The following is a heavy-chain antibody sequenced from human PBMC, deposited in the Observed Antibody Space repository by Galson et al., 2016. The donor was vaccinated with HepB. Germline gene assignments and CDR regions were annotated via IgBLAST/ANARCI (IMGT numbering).Heavy chain of an antibody. CDR1: GYSFTSHP. CDR3: ARGERLRFWPHDY. Sequence: SVKVSCKASGYSFTSHPLSWVRQAPGHGLEWMGWISTYNGDTHYAQKLQGRVTMTTDTSTSTAYMELRSLRSDDTAVYYCARGERLRFWPHDYWGQGTLVTVSS. CDR2: ISTYNGDT. D-gene: IGHD5-12*01. J-gene: IGHJ4*02. V-gene: IGHV1-18*01.